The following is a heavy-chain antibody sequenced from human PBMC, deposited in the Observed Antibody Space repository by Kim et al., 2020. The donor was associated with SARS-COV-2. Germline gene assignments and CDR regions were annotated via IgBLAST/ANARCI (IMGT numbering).Heavy chain of an antibody. CDR3: ARVRGLVVVPAYYGMDV. Sequence: SETLSLTCAVYGGSFSGYYWSWIRQPPGKGLEWIGEINHSGSTNYNPSLKSRVTISVDTSKNQFSLKLSSVTAADTAVYYCARVRGLVVVPAYYGMDVWGQGTTVTVSS. CDR1: GGSFSGYY. J-gene: IGHJ6*02. D-gene: IGHD2-2*01. CDR2: INHSGST. V-gene: IGHV4-34*01.